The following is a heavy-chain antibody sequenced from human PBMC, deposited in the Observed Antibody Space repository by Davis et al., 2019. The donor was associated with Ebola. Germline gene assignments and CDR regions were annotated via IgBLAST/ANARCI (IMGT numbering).Heavy chain of an antibody. CDR2: IYPSGRT. J-gene: IGHJ5*02. V-gene: IGHV4-4*07. CDR3: ARGVWLGDNWFDP. Sequence: PSETLSLPCPVSGGSISGYYWSWIRQPPGKGLEFIGRIYPSGRTNYKPSLKGRVTMSIDTSNNQFSLKVNSVTAADTAIYYCARGVWLGDNWFDPWGQGIPVTVSS. D-gene: IGHD6-19*01. CDR1: GGSISGYY.